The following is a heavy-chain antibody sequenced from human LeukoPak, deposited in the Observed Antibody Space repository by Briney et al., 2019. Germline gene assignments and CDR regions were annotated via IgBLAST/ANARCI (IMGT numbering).Heavy chain of an antibody. CDR1: GFTFSSYG. D-gene: IGHD2-2*01. CDR3: ANLGYCSSTSCRSP. V-gene: IGHV3-30*18. CDR2: ISYDGSNK. J-gene: IGHJ5*02. Sequence: GRSLRLSCAASGFTFSSYGMHWVRQAPGKGLEWVAVISYDGSNKYYADSVKGRFTIPRDNSKNTLYLRVNSLRAEDTAVYYCANLGYCSSTSCRSPWGQGTLVTVSS.